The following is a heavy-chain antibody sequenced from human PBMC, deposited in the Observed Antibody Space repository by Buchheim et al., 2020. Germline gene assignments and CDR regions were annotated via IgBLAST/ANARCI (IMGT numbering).Heavy chain of an antibody. CDR2: IYPRDSDT. J-gene: IGHJ4*02. CDR3: VRGSGYCSSTRCYLFDY. CDR1: GYSFTDYW. D-gene: IGHD2-2*01. Sequence: EVQLVQSGAEVKKPGESLKISCKGSGYSFTDYWIGWVRQMPGKGLEWMGMIYPRDSDTGYSPSFQGQVTISADKSISSAYLQWSSLKASDTAMYYCVRGSGYCSSTRCYLFDYWGQGTL. V-gene: IGHV5-51*01.